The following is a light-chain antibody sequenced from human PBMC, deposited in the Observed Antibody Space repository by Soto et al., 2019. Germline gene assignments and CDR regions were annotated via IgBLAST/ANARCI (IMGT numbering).Light chain of an antibody. V-gene: IGLV2-14*01. CDR1: SSDVGSYNY. CDR3: SSYTTSTTQV. CDR2: EVR. J-gene: IGLJ2*01. Sequence: QSALTQPASVSGSPGQSITISCTGTSSDVGSYNYVSWYQQHPGKAPKLMIYEVRNRPSGVSDRFSGSKSGKTASLIIFGLQAEDEADYYCSSYTTSTTQVFGGGTKLTVL.